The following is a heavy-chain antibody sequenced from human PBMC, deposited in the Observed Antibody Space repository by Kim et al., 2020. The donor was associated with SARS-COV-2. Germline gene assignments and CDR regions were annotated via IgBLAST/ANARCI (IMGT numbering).Heavy chain of an antibody. CDR3: ARVDRGDGYKTDS. J-gene: IGHJ4*02. V-gene: IGHV3-30*04. CDR1: GFTFSSYA. D-gene: IGHD3-10*01. CDR2: ISYDGSNK. Sequence: GGSLRLSCAASGFTFSSYAMHWARQAPGKGLEWVAIISYDGSNKYYADSVKGRFTISRDNSNNALYLQMNSLRAEDTAVYYCARVDRGDGYKTDSWGQGTLVTVSS.